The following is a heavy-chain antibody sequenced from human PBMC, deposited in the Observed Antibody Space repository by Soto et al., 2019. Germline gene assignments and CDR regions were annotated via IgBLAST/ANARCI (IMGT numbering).Heavy chain of an antibody. D-gene: IGHD1-26*01. J-gene: IGHJ4*02. CDR1: GGTFSSYS. CDR3: ARDGGRHSGGIDY. V-gene: IGHV1-69*01. CDR2: IIPIFGTA. Sequence: QVQLVQSGAEVKKPGSSVKVSCKASGGTFSSYSINWVRQAPGQGLEWMGEIIPIFGTANYAQKFQGRVTLTADESTSTAYMEPSSLRSEDTAAYYCARDGGRHSGGIDYWGQGTLVTVSS.